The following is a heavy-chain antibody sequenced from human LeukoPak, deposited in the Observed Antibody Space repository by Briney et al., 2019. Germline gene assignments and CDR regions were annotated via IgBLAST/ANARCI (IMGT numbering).Heavy chain of an antibody. D-gene: IGHD3-22*01. Sequence: SETLSLTCAVYRGSFSGYYWSWIRQPPGKGLEWIGEIHHSGSDNYNPSLMSRVTISVDTSKNQSSLKLSSVAPAYPAVYNCARESDSSVDYVYWGQGTLVTVSS. CDR1: RGSFSGYY. V-gene: IGHV4-34*01. J-gene: IGHJ4*02. CDR2: IHHSGSD. CDR3: ARESDSSVDYVY.